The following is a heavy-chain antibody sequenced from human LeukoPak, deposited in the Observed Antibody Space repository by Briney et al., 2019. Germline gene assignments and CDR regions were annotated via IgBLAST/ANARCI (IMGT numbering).Heavy chain of an antibody. J-gene: IGHJ4*02. CDR3: ARDLSIFAASFDY. CDR1: GFTFSRCW. D-gene: IGHD3-3*01. CDR2: IKEDGSEK. Sequence: GGSLRLSCVASGFTFSRCWMSWVRQAPGKGLEWVANIKEDGSEKHYVDSVKGRFTISRDKTKNSLYLQMNSLRAEDTAVYYCARDLSIFAASFDYWGQGTLVTVSS. V-gene: IGHV3-7*05.